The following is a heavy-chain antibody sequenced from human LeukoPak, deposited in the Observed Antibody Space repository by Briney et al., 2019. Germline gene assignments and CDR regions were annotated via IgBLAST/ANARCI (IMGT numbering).Heavy chain of an antibody. CDR2: ISGGSGYK. CDR3: ARAIAVAEGY. CDR1: GFTFSSYS. D-gene: IGHD6-19*01. J-gene: IGHJ4*02. V-gene: IGHV3-21*01. Sequence: GGSLRLSCAASGFTFSSYSMNWVRQAPGKGLEWVSYISGGSGYKYYADSVKGRFTISRDNAKNSLYLQMSSLRAEDTAVYYCARAIAVAEGYWGQGTLVTVSS.